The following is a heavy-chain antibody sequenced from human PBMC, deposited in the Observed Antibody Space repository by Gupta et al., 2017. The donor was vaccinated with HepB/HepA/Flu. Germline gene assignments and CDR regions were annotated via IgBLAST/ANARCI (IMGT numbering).Heavy chain of an antibody. V-gene: IGHV3-66*01. Sequence: EVQLVESGGGLVQPGGSLRLPCAASGFTVSSNYMSWVRQAPGKGLEWVSVIYSGGSTYYADSVKGRFTISRDNSKNTLYLQMNSLRAEDTAVYYCARVPDSSGYYYKDAFDIWGQGTMVTVSS. D-gene: IGHD3-22*01. CDR1: GFTVSSNY. CDR2: IYSGGST. J-gene: IGHJ3*02. CDR3: ARVPDSSGYYYKDAFDI.